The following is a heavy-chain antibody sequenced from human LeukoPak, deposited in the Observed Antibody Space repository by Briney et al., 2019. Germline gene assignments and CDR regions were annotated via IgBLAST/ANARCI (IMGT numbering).Heavy chain of an antibody. CDR3: ARLIAADPQLDY. CDR2: IHQSGGT. J-gene: IGHJ4*02. Sequence: SETLSLTCTVSGGSISSSSYYWGWIRQPPGKGLEWIGYIHQSGGTYQNPSLRGRVTVSLDRSKNEFYLKLNSVTAADTAVYYCARLIAADPQLDYWGQGTLVTVSS. D-gene: IGHD6-25*01. V-gene: IGHV4-39*07. CDR1: GGSISSSSYY.